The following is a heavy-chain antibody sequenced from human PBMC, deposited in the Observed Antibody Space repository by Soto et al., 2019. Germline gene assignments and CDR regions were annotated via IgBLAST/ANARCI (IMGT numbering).Heavy chain of an antibody. J-gene: IGHJ4*02. CDR3: VRYTAYSLAY. D-gene: IGHD2-21*02. CDR2: INQDGSEQ. V-gene: IGHV3-7*03. CDR1: GFTFSTYW. Sequence: GGSLRLSCAASGFTFSTYWMSWVRQAPGRGLEWVANINQDGSEQNYVDSVKGRLTTSRDNAKNSVFLQLNSLRAEDTAMYYFVRYTAYSLAYWGQGTLVTVS.